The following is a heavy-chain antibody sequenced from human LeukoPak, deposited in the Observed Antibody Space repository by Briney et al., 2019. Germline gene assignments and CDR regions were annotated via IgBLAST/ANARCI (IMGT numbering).Heavy chain of an antibody. D-gene: IGHD3-10*01. CDR1: GFSLSTSGVG. CDR2: IYWDDDE. J-gene: IGHJ4*02. Sequence: SGPTLVKPTQTLTLTCTFSGFSLSTSGVGVGWIRQPPGKALEWLALIYWDDDERYSPSLKSRLTITKDTSKNQVVLTMTNMDPVDTATYYCAHSLGRVVRGPISSPFDYWGQGTLVTVSS. CDR3: AHSLGRVVRGPISSPFDY. V-gene: IGHV2-5*02.